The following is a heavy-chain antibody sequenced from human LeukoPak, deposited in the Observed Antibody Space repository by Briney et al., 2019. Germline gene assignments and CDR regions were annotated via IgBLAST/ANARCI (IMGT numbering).Heavy chain of an antibody. Sequence: GGSLRLSCAASGFNVSSNYMSWVRQAPGKGLEWVSVIYSGGSTYYADSVKGRFTISRDNSKNTLYLQMNSLRAEDTAVYYCARAHGRYCSSTSCRTDDAFDIWGQGTMVTVSS. CDR3: ARAHGRYCSSTSCRTDDAFDI. CDR2: IYSGGST. D-gene: IGHD2-2*01. V-gene: IGHV3-66*02. J-gene: IGHJ3*02. CDR1: GFNVSSNY.